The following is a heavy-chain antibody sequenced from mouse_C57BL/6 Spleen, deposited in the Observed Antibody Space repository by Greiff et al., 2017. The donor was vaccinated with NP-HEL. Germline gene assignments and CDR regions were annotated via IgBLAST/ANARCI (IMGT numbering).Heavy chain of an antibody. CDR2: ISDGGSYT. D-gene: IGHD1-1*02. Sequence: EVKLVESGGGLVKPGGSLKLSCAASGFTFSSYAMSWVRQTPEKRLEWVATISDGGSYTYYPDNVKGRFTISRDNAKNNLYPQMSHLKSEDTAMYYCARDGDFDVWGTGTTVTVSS. CDR1: GFTFSSYA. J-gene: IGHJ1*03. V-gene: IGHV5-4*01. CDR3: ARDGDFDV.